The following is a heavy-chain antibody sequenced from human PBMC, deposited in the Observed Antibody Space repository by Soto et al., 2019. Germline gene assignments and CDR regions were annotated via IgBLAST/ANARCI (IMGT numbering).Heavy chain of an antibody. D-gene: IGHD4-17*01. CDR3: ASDYGPFDY. V-gene: IGHV4-34*01. CDR1: GGSFSCYY. Sequence: PSEILSLTCAVYGGSFSCYYWSWIRQPPGKGLEWIGEINHSGSTNYNPSLKSRVTISVDTSKNQFSLKLSSVTAADTAVYYCASDYGPFDYWGQGTLVTVSS. CDR2: INHSGST. J-gene: IGHJ4*02.